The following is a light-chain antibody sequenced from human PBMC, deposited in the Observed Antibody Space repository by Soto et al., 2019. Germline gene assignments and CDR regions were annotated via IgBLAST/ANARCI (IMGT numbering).Light chain of an antibody. V-gene: IGKV3-20*01. CDR1: QSVSSSY. J-gene: IGKJ1*01. Sequence: IVFTQSPGTLSLSPGERATLSCRASQSVSSSYLAWYQQKPGQAPRLLIHGASNRATGIPGRFSGSGSGTDFTLTISRLEPEDFAVYYCQQYGSSGTFGQGTKVDI. CDR3: QQYGSSGT. CDR2: GAS.